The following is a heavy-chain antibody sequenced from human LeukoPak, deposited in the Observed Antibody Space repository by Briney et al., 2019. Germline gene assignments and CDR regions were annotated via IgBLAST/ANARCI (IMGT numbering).Heavy chain of an antibody. Sequence: ASVKVSCKASGYTFTSDINWVRQATGQGLEWMGWMNPNSGNTGYAQKFQGRVTMTRVTSISTAYMELSSLRSEDTGVYYCARGGRGRMITFGGLLPFDIWGQGTMVTVSS. CDR2: MNPNSGNT. CDR3: ARGGRGRMITFGGLLPFDI. D-gene: IGHD3-16*01. CDR1: GYTFTSD. J-gene: IGHJ3*02. V-gene: IGHV1-8*01.